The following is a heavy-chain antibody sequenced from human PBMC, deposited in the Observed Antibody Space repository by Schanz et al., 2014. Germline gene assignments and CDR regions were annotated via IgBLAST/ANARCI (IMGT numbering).Heavy chain of an antibody. CDR1: GFTFTNYW. CDR3: ARPLGPNYYYYGLDV. J-gene: IGHJ6*02. Sequence: EVQLVESGGGLVQPGGSLRLSCAASGFTFTNYWMTWVRQAPGKGLEWVSRINSDGSTTIYADSVKGRFTISRDNAKNTLYLQMNSLRAEDTAVYYCARPLGPNYYYYGLDVWGQGTTVTVSS. V-gene: IGHV3-74*02. CDR2: INSDGSTT.